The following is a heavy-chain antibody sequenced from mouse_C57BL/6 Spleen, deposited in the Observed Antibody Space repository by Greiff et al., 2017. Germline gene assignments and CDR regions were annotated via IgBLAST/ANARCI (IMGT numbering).Heavy chain of an antibody. Sequence: QVQLQQSGAELVKPGASVKLSCKASGYTFTSYWMHWVKQRPGQGLEWIGMIHPNSGSTNYNEKFKSKATLTVDKSSSTAYMQLSSLTSEDSAVYYCARDYGNYVGYFDVWGTGTTVTVSS. CDR1: GYTFTSYW. J-gene: IGHJ1*03. CDR3: ARDYGNYVGYFDV. CDR2: IHPNSGST. V-gene: IGHV1-64*01. D-gene: IGHD2-1*01.